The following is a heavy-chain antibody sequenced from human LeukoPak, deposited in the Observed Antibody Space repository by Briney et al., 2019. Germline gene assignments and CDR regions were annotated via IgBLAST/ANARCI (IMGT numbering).Heavy chain of an antibody. CDR1: GFTFSSYG. CDR2: ISYDGSNK. J-gene: IGHJ4*02. V-gene: IGHV3-30*03. Sequence: PGGSLRLSCAPSGFTFSSYGMHWVRQAPGKGLEWVAFISYDGSNKYYSDSVKGRFTISRDNSKNTLYLQMNSLRVEDTAVYYCARAYFYDSSATPDYWGQGTLVTVSS. CDR3: ARAYFYDSSATPDY. D-gene: IGHD3-22*01.